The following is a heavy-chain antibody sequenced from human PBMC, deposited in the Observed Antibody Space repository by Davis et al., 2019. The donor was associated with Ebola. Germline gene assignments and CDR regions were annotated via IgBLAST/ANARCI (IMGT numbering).Heavy chain of an antibody. Sequence: SVKVSCKASGGTFSSYAISWVRQAPGQGLEWMGGIIPIFGTANYAQKFQGRVTITADESTSTAYMELSSLRSEDTAVYYCARDHYDILTGYLTPYYYYGMDVRGQGTTVTVSS. J-gene: IGHJ6*02. D-gene: IGHD3-9*01. V-gene: IGHV1-69*13. CDR1: GGTFSSYA. CDR2: IIPIFGTA. CDR3: ARDHYDILTGYLTPYYYYGMDV.